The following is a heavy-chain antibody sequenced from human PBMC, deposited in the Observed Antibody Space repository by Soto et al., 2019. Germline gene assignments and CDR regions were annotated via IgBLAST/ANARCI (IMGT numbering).Heavy chain of an antibody. CDR3: ARGGWHYDSSGPYLDAFDI. V-gene: IGHV1-69*12. J-gene: IGHJ3*02. Sequence: QVQLVQSGAEVKKPGSSVKVSCKASGGTFSSYAISWVRQAPGQGLEWMGGIIPIFGTANYAQKFQGRVTITADESTSTAYMELSSLRSEDTAVYYCARGGWHYDSSGPYLDAFDIWGQGTMVTVSS. CDR1: GGTFSSYA. CDR2: IIPIFGTA. D-gene: IGHD3-22*01.